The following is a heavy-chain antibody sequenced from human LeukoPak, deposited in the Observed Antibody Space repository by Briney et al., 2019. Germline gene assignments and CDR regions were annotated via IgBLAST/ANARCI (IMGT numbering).Heavy chain of an antibody. J-gene: IGHJ4*02. CDR2: IYYTGST. CDR3: AIYLVSVAHFDY. Sequence: SETLSLTCTVSGGSISTYYWSWIRQPPGKGLEWIGYIYYTGSTNYNPSLKSRVTISVDTSKNQFSLKLSSVTAADTAVYYCAIYLVSVAHFDYWGQGALVTVSS. CDR1: GGSISTYY. D-gene: IGHD2-2*02. V-gene: IGHV4-59*01.